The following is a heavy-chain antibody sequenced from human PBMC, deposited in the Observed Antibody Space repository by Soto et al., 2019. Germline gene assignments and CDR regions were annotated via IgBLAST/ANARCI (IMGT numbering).Heavy chain of an antibody. CDR2: IYSGGST. V-gene: IGHV3-66*01. Sequence: EVQLVESGGGLVQPGGSLRLSCAASGITVSSNYMSWVRQAPGKGLEWVSVIYSGGSTYYADSVKGRFTISRDNSKNTLYLQMNRLRAEDPAVYLCARDFYYHGSGAMGGYFDYWGQGTLVTVSS. CDR3: ARDFYYHGSGAMGGYFDY. CDR1: GITVSSNY. D-gene: IGHD3-10*01. J-gene: IGHJ4*02.